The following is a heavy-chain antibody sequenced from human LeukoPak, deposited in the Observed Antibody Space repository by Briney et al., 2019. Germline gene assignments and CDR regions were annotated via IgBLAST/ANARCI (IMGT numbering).Heavy chain of an antibody. CDR2: IIPIFGTA. D-gene: IGHD3-16*02. J-gene: IGHJ6*04. CDR3: ARVGWQGYPDYYYYGMDV. Sequence: GASVTVSFKASGGTFTIYAISWVRQAPGQGLEWMGGIIPIFGTANYAQKFQGRVTITADESTSTAYMELSSLRSEDTAVYYCARVGWQGYPDYYYYGMDVWGKGTTVTVSS. CDR1: GGTFTIYA. V-gene: IGHV1-69*13.